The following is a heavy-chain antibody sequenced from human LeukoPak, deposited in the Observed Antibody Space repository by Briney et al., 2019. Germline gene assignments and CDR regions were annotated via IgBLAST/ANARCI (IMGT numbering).Heavy chain of an antibody. CDR3: AGYGGSYPYYMDV. J-gene: IGHJ6*03. CDR1: GFTVSTNY. D-gene: IGHD1-26*01. CDR2: MYTLGNT. V-gene: IGHV3-66*01. Sequence: GGSLRLSCAASGFTVSTNYMTWIRQAPGKGLEWVSVMYTLGNTNYADSVRGRFTISRDNSKSTLYLQMNSLRAEDTAVYYCAGYGGSYPYYMDVWGKGTTVTISS.